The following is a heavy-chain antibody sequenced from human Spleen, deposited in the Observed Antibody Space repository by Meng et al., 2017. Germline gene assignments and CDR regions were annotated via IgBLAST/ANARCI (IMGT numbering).Heavy chain of an antibody. D-gene: IGHD1-1*01. V-gene: IGHV6-1*01. Sequence: PRPPSGPGLVKPPQTLSLTCAHSGYSVSSNTVTWSWIRQSPSRGLEWLGRTYYRSKWYDAYALSVKSRITLNPDTSKKQFSLQMNSVTPEDTAVYYCARGVNTGSYVYWFDPWGQGTLVTVSS. J-gene: IGHJ5*02. CDR3: ARGVNTGSYVYWFDP. CDR2: TYYRSKWYD. CDR1: GYSVSSNTVT.